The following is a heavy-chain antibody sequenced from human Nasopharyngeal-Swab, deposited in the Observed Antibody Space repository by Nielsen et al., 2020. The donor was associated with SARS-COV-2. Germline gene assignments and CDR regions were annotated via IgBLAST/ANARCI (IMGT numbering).Heavy chain of an antibody. D-gene: IGHD2-21*01. CDR1: GFTFSSYA. Sequence: GESLKISCAASGFTFSSYAMHWVRQAPGKGLEWVAVISYDGSNKYYADSVKGRFTISRDNSKNTLYLQMNSLRAEDTAVYYCARDRAHIVVVIANDAFDIWGQGTMVTVSS. V-gene: IGHV3-30-3*01. J-gene: IGHJ3*02. CDR2: ISYDGSNK. CDR3: ARDRAHIVVVIANDAFDI.